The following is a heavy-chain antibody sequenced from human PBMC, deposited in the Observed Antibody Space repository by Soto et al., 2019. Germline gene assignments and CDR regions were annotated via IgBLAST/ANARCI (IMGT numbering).Heavy chain of an antibody. V-gene: IGHV4-39*01. J-gene: IGHJ4*02. CDR3: ARLPGITTSRRDY. D-gene: IGHD1-1*01. CDR2: IYYSGST. CDR1: GFTFSKFAMY. Sequence: LRLSCSASGFTFSKFAMYWVRQAPGKGLEWIGSIYYSGSTYYSPSLKSRVTISVDTSKNQFSLKVSSVTAADTAVYYCARLPGITTSRRDYWGQGTLVTVSS.